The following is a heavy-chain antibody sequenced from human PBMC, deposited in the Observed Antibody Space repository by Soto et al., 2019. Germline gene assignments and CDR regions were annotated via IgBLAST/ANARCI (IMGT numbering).Heavy chain of an antibody. CDR3: GGFEAARNYYYYGMDV. J-gene: IGHJ6*02. CDR2: IIPIFGTA. Sequence: QVQLVQSGAEVKKPGSSVKVSCKASGGTFSSYAISWVRQAPGQGLEWMGGIIPIFGTANYAQKFQGRVTITADESTRTAYMVLSSLRSADTAVYYCGGFEAARNYYYYGMDVWGLGTTVTVSS. V-gene: IGHV1-69*01. CDR1: GGTFSSYA. D-gene: IGHD6-6*01.